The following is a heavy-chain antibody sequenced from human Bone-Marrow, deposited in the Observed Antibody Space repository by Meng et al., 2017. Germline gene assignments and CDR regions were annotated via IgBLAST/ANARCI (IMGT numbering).Heavy chain of an antibody. Sequence: EVQLVESGGGLVKPGGSIRLSCVASGLSFTDAWMGWVRQAPGKGLEWVGRIKRNSDGGTIDYAAPAKGRFTISRDDSKNTLYLQMDSLITEDTAVYFCATGAAAADHWGQGTLVTVSS. CDR3: ATGAAAADH. D-gene: IGHD6-13*01. J-gene: IGHJ4*02. V-gene: IGHV3-15*01. CDR1: GLSFTDAW. CDR2: IKRNSDGGTI.